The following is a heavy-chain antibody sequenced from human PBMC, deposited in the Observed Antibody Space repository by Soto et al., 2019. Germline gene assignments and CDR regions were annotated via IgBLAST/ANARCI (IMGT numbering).Heavy chain of an antibody. CDR1: GFIFSDYW. CDR3: ARRKLTTLTFLDY. Sequence: PGGSLRLSCTASGFIFSDYWMTWVRQAPGKGLEWVANIKHDGSEIYYLDSVKGRFTISRDNARNSLYLQMNSLRAGDTAVYHCARRKLTTLTFLDYWGRGTLVTVS. V-gene: IGHV3-7*03. CDR2: IKHDGSEI. J-gene: IGHJ4*01. D-gene: IGHD4-4*01.